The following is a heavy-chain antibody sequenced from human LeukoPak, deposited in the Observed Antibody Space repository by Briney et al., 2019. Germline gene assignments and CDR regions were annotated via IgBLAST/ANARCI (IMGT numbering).Heavy chain of an antibody. CDR3: ARDKAVLAAAGTFDY. D-gene: IGHD6-13*01. Sequence: PGRSLRLSCAASGFTFSSYAMHWVRQAPGKGLEWVAVISYDGSNKYYADSVKGRFTISRDNSKNTLYLQMNSLRAEGTAVYYCARDKAVLAAAGTFDYWGQGTLVTVSS. CDR1: GFTFSSYA. J-gene: IGHJ4*02. CDR2: ISYDGSNK. V-gene: IGHV3-30*04.